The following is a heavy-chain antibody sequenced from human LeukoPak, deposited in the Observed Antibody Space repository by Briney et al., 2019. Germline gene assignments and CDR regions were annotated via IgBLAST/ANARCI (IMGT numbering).Heavy chain of an antibody. V-gene: IGHV1-46*01. Sequence: ASVKVSCKASGYTFTNNYLHWVRQAPGQGLEWMGMIYPRDGSTSYAQNFQGRVTVTRDTSTTTVHMELRGLRSEDTAVYYCARDNGDYAIDYWGQGTLVTVSS. D-gene: IGHD4-17*01. CDR2: IYPRDGST. CDR3: ARDNGDYAIDY. J-gene: IGHJ4*02. CDR1: GYTFTNNY.